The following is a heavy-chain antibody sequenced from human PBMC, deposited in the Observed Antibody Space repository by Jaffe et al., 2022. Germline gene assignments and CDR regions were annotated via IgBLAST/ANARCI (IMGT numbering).Heavy chain of an antibody. CDR2: INHDGTGT. CDR1: GFTFSNYW. V-gene: IGHV3-74*01. Sequence: EVQLVESGGGLVQPGGSLRLSCAAAGFTFSNYWMHWVRQVPGKGLMWVARINHDGTGTNYADSVKGRFTISRDNAKNTLDLQMNSLRAEDTAVYYCVRDVGTSMGGSWCKWFDPWGQGTLVTVSS. J-gene: IGHJ5*02. CDR3: VRDVGTSMGGSWCKWFDP. D-gene: IGHD6-13*01.